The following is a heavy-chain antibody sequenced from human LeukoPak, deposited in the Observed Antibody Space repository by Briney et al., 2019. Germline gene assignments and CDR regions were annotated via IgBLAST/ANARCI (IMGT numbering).Heavy chain of an antibody. Sequence: GGSLRLSCAPSGFTFSTYPMTCVRQAPGEGVEWVSTFSGSGGSTYYADSVKGRFTISRDSSKNTLYLQMNSLRVEDTAVYYCAKDRAYCGGDCYPGYYMDVWGKGTTVTVSS. CDR2: FSGSGGST. D-gene: IGHD2-21*02. J-gene: IGHJ6*03. CDR3: AKDRAYCGGDCYPGYYMDV. V-gene: IGHV3-23*01. CDR1: GFTFSTYP.